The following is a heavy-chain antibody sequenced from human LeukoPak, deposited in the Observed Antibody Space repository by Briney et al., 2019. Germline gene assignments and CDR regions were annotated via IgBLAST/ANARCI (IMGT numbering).Heavy chain of an antibody. J-gene: IGHJ4*02. D-gene: IGHD3-9*01. Sequence: NPGGSLRLSCAASGFTFSNAWMSWVRQAPGKGLEWVGRIKSKTDGGTTDYAAPVKGRFTISRDDSKNTLYLQMNSLKTEDTAVYYCTTDPFGDWLSLSDYWGQGTLVTVSS. CDR1: GFTFSNAW. CDR3: TTDPFGDWLSLSDY. CDR2: IKSKTDGGTT. V-gene: IGHV3-15*01.